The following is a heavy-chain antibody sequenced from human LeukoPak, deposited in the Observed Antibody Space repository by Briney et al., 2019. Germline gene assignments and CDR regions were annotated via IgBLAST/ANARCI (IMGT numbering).Heavy chain of an antibody. D-gene: IGHD3-22*01. CDR2: IWSDGSNE. CDR3: ARDRGRGNSGYKDF. Sequence: PGGSLTLSCVASGFSYTTYGMHWVRQAPGKGLEWVAVIWSDGSNEYYADSVKGRFSVSRDNSKNTLFLQMNSLRAEDTAMYYCARDRGRGNSGYKDFWGQGTLVTVSS. V-gene: IGHV3-33*01. CDR1: GFSYTTYG. J-gene: IGHJ4*02.